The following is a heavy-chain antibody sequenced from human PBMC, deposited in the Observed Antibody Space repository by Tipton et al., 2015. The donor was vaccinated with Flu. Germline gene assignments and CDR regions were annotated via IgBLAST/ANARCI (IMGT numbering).Heavy chain of an antibody. CDR1: GFTVSSNY. CDR3: ARDKNFDY. Sequence: AVSGFTVSSNYMGWVRQAPGKGLEWVSVIYSGGSTYYADSVKGRFTISRDNSKNTLYLQMNSLRAEDTAVYYCARDKNFDYWGQGTLVTVSS. CDR2: IYSGGST. J-gene: IGHJ4*02. V-gene: IGHV3-53*01.